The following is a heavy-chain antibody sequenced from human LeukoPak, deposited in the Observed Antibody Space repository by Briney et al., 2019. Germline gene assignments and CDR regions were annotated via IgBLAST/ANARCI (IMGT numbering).Heavy chain of an antibody. CDR3: ARDGDYYGSGNFDY. CDR2: IIPIFGTA. J-gene: IGHJ4*02. CDR1: GGTFSSYA. D-gene: IGHD3-10*01. Sequence: SVKVSCKASGGTFSSYAISWVRQAPGQGLEWMGGIIPIFGTANYAQKFQGRVTITADESTSTAYMELGSLRSEDTAVYYCARDGDYYGSGNFDYWGQGTLVTVSS. V-gene: IGHV1-69*13.